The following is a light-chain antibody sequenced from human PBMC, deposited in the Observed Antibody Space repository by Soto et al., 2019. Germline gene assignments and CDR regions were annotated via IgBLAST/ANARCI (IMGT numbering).Light chain of an antibody. V-gene: IGLV1-40*01. CDR3: QSYDSSLSEVV. J-gene: IGLJ2*01. CDR2: GNS. CDR1: SSNIGAGYD. Sequence: QSVLTQPPSVSGAPGQRVTISCTGSSSNIGAGYDVHWYQQLPGTAPKLLIYGNSNRPSGVPDRFSGSKSGTSASLAITGLQAEDDDDYYCQSYDSSLSEVVFGGGTKLTVL.